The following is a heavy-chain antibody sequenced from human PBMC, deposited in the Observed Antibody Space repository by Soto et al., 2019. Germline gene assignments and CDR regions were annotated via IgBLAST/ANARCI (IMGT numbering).Heavy chain of an antibody. J-gene: IGHJ6*02. CDR2: IWYDGSNK. CDR3: ARDKAGWDGYKSDLLHYYYYGMDV. V-gene: IGHV3-33*01. CDR1: GFTFSSYG. D-gene: IGHD1-26*01. Sequence: GGSLRLSCAASGFTFSSYGMHWVRQAPGKGLEWVAVIWYDGSNKYYADSVKGRFTISRDNSKNTLYLQMNSLRAEDTAVYYCARDKAGWDGYKSDLLHYYYYGMDVWGQGTTVTVSS.